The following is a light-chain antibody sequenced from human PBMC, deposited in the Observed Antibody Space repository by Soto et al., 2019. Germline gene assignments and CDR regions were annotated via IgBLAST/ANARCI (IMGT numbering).Light chain of an antibody. CDR3: HQRQSWPRT. Sequence: EIVLTQSPATLSSFPGDRVTLSCRASQAVNTRLAWYQHKPGQAPRLLIYLASNRAAGVPARFSGSGSGTDFPLTISDVEPEDFAVYYCHQRQSWPRTFGQGTKVDIQ. CDR2: LAS. J-gene: IGKJ1*01. V-gene: IGKV3-11*01. CDR1: QAVNTR.